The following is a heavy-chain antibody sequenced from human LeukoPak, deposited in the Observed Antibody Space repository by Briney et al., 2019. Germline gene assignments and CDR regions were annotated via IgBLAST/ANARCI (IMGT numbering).Heavy chain of an antibody. CDR1: GFTVSSNY. CDR2: IYSGGST. D-gene: IGHD1-1*01. J-gene: IGHJ5*02. V-gene: IGHV3-66*01. Sequence: GGSLRLSCAASGFTVSSNYMSWVRQAPGKGLEWVSVIYSGGSTYYADSVKGRFTISRDNSKNTLYLQMNSLRAEDTAVYYCAMGNDDNWFDPWGQGSRVTVSS. CDR3: AMGNDDNWFDP.